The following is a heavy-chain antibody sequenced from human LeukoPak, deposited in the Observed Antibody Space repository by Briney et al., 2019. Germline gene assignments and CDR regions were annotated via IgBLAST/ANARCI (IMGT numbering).Heavy chain of an antibody. Sequence: GGSLRLSCAASGFTFSDNYISWVRQAPGKGLEWVALIYSAGTTHADSVRGRFTISRDKSKNMLYPQMNSLRAEDTAVYFCARAQGGKIQLWDYYFDYWGQGTLVTVSS. V-gene: IGHV3-66*01. CDR3: ARAQGGKIQLWDYYFDY. CDR2: IYSAGTT. CDR1: GFTFSDNY. D-gene: IGHD5-18*01. J-gene: IGHJ4*02.